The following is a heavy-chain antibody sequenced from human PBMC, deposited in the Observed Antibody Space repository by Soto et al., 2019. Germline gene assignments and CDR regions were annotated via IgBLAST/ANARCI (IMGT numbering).Heavy chain of an antibody. V-gene: IGHV1-2*04. D-gene: IGHD2-15*01. J-gene: IGHJ4*02. CDR3: ARAGKRHSGGSCYFGY. Sequence: QVQLVQSGAEVKKPGASVKVSCKASGYTFTGYYMHWVRQAPGQGLEWMGWINPNSGGTNYAQKFRGWVTMTRDTSISTAYMELSRLRSDDTAVYYCARAGKRHSGGSCYFGYWGQGTLVTVSS. CDR1: GYTFTGYY. CDR2: INPNSGGT.